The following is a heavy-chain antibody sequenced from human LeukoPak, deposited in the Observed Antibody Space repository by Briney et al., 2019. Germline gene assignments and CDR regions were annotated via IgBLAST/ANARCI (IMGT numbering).Heavy chain of an antibody. Sequence: ASVKVSCKASGYTFTGYYMHWVRQAPGQGLEWMGWINPNSGGTNYAQKFQGRVTMTRDTSISTAYMELSRLRSDDTAVYYCARDRRWGMVRGVTYYFDYWGQGTLVTVSS. V-gene: IGHV1-2*02. CDR2: INPNSGGT. D-gene: IGHD3-10*01. CDR3: ARDRRWGMVRGVTYYFDY. J-gene: IGHJ4*02. CDR1: GYTFTGYY.